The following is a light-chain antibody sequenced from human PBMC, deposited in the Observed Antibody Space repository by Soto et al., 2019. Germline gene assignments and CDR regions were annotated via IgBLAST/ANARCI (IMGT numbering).Light chain of an antibody. CDR2: EVN. CDR3: SSYAASNNFGV. J-gene: IGLJ1*01. Sequence: QSALTQPPSASGSPGQSVTISCTGTSSDVGGYNYVSWYQQHPGKAPKLMIYEVNKRPSGVPDRFSGSKSGNTASLTVSGLQAEDEAYYYCSSYAASNNFGVFGTGTKVTVL. V-gene: IGLV2-8*01. CDR1: SSDVGGYNY.